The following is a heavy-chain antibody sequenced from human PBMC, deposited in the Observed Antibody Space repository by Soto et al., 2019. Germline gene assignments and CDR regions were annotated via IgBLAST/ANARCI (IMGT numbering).Heavy chain of an antibody. Sequence: QVQLVQSGAEVKKPGASVKVSCKASGYTFTGYYMHWVRQAPGQGLEWMGWINPNSGGTNYAQKFQGRVTMTRDTSLSTAYMELSRLRADDTAVYYCARVPGSGSLNFDYWGQGTLVTVSS. V-gene: IGHV1-2*02. CDR2: INPNSGGT. CDR1: GYTFTGYY. D-gene: IGHD1-26*01. CDR3: ARVPGSGSLNFDY. J-gene: IGHJ4*02.